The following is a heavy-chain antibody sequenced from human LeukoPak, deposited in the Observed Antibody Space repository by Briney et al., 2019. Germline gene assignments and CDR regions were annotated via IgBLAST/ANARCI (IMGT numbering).Heavy chain of an antibody. D-gene: IGHD4-17*01. CDR2: IIPIFGTA. Sequence: SVKVSCKASGGTFSSYTISWVRQAPGQGLEWMGGIIPIFGTANYAQKFQGRVTITTDESTSTAYMELSSLRSEDTAVYYCARDSSGGDYGLAVYDAFDIWGQGTMVTVSS. V-gene: IGHV1-69*05. CDR3: ARDSSGGDYGLAVYDAFDI. J-gene: IGHJ3*02. CDR1: GGTFSSYT.